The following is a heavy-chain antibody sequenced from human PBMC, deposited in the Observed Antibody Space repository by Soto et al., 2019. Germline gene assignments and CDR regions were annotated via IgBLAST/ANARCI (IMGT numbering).Heavy chain of an antibody. CDR2: IIPILGIA. CDR1: GGTFSSYT. V-gene: IGHV1-69*02. J-gene: IGHJ4*02. D-gene: IGHD3-10*01. CDR3: ARAPGVEYGSGSYQGY. Sequence: QVQLVQSGAEVKKPGSSVKVSCKASGGTFSSYTISWVRQAPGQGLEWMGRIIPILGIANYAQKFQGRVTITADKSTSTAYMELSSLRSEDTAVYYCARAPGVEYGSGSYQGYWGQGTLVTVSS.